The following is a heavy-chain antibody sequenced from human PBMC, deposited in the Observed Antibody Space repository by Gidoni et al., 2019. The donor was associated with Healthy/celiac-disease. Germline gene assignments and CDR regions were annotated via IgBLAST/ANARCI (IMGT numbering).Heavy chain of an antibody. Sequence: QLQLQESGSGLVQPSQTLSLTCAVSVGSISSGGYSWSWIRQPPGKGLEWIGYIYHSGSTYYNPSLKSRVTISVDRSKNQFSLKLSSVTAADTAVYYCARVRGGCSGGSCYSAHDAFDIWGQGTMVTVSS. CDR2: IYHSGST. CDR1: VGSISSGGYS. V-gene: IGHV4-30-2*01. J-gene: IGHJ3*02. D-gene: IGHD2-15*01. CDR3: ARVRGGCSGGSCYSAHDAFDI.